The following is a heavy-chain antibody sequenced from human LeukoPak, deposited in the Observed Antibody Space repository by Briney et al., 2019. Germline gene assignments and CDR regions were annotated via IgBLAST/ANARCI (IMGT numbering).Heavy chain of an antibody. D-gene: IGHD4-11*01. J-gene: IGHJ6*02. Sequence: SETLSLTCTVSGGSIRSYYWSWIRQPPGKKLEWIGYIYYSGSTNYDPSLKSRVTISVDTSKNQFSLKLSSVTAADTAVYYCARDDYSNYYYYYGMDVWGQGTTVTVSS. CDR3: ARDDYSNYYYYYGMDV. CDR1: GGSIRSYY. CDR2: IYYSGST. V-gene: IGHV4-59*12.